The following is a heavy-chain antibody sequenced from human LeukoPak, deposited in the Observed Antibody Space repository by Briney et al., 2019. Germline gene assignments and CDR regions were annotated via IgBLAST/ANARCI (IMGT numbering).Heavy chain of an antibody. CDR1: GDSVSSNSAA. CDR2: TYYRSKWYN. J-gene: IGHJ5*02. Sequence: SQTLSLTCALSGDSVSSNSAAWNWVRQSPSRGLEWLGRTYYRSKWYNDYAVSVKSRITINPDTSKNQFSLQLNSVTPEDTAVYYCARATGTWEGFDPWGQGTLVTVSS. D-gene: IGHD1-1*01. CDR3: ARATGTWEGFDP. V-gene: IGHV6-1*01.